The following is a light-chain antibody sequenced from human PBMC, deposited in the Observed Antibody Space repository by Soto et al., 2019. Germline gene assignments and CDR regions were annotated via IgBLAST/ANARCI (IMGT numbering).Light chain of an antibody. V-gene: IGKV3-20*01. CDR2: GAS. CDR1: QSGSGSY. J-gene: IGKJ4*01. Sequence: EIVLTQSPGTLSLSPGDRATLSCRASQSGSGSYLAWYQQKPGQAPRLLISGASRSATGVPDRFSGSGSGTDFTLTISTLEPDDFAVYYCQQYGNSPLTFGGWTKVEIK. CDR3: QQYGNSPLT.